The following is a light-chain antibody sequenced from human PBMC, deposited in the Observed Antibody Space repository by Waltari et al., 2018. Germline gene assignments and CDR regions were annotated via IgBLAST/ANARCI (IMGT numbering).Light chain of an antibody. V-gene: IGKV1-9*01. CDR3: QQGNSYPRT. J-gene: IGKJ1*01. CDR1: QGISSY. CDR2: YAN. Sequence: DIQMSQSPSSLSASVGDRVTITCRATQGISSYLHWYQQKPGKAPKLLIYYANTLASGVPSRFSGSGSGTEFTLTINSLQPEDFATYYGQQGNSYPRTFGQGTKVEIK.